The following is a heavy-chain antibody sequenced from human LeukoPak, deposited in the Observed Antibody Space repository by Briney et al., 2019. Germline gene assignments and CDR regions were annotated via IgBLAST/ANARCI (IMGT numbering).Heavy chain of an antibody. V-gene: IGHV4-34*01. CDR1: GGSFSGYY. J-gene: IGHJ4*02. CDR3: ARGRGHLGPSFDY. D-gene: IGHD3-10*01. Sequence: SETLSLTCAVYGGSFSGYYWSWIRQPPGKGLEWIGEINHSGSTNYNPSLKSRVTISVDTSKNQFSLKLSSVTAADTAVYYCARGRGHLGPSFDYWGQRTLVTVSS. CDR2: INHSGST.